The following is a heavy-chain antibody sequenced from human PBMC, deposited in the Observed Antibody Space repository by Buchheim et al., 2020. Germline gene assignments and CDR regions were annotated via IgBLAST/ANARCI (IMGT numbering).Heavy chain of an antibody. CDR1: GFTFSSYE. CDR3: ARVPDGVDY. CDR2: ISHSGSNI. Sequence: EVQLVESGGGLVQPGGSLRLSCAVSGFTFSSYEMNWVRQAPGKGLEWVSYISHSGSNINYADSVKGRFTISRDNDKNSLYLQMHSLRVEDTALYYCARVPDGVDYWGQGTL. J-gene: IGHJ4*02. V-gene: IGHV3-48*03. D-gene: IGHD3-16*01.